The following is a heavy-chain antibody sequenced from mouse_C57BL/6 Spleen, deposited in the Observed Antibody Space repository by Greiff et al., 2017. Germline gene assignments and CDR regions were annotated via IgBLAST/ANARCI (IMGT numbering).Heavy chain of an antibody. CDR3: ARSNWAFYAMDY. J-gene: IGHJ4*01. V-gene: IGHV1-18*01. CDR1: GYTFTDYN. D-gene: IGHD4-1*01. CDR2: INPNNGGT. Sequence: EVQLQESGPELVRPGASVKIPCKASGYTFTDYNMDWVKQSHGKSLEWIGDINPNNGGTIYNQKFKGKATLTVDKSSSTAYMELRSLTSEDTAVYYCARSNWAFYAMDYWGQGTSVTVSS.